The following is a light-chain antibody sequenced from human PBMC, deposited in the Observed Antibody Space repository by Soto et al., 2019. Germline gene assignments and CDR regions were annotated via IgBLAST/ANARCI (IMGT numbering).Light chain of an antibody. Sequence: EIVMTQSPATLSVSPGERATLSCRASQSVSSSLAWYQHKPGQAPRLLIYGASIRATGIPARFSGSGSGTEFTLTISSLQSEDFAADYCQKYSNRYTFGQGTKLEIK. CDR1: QSVSSS. J-gene: IGKJ2*01. CDR2: GAS. V-gene: IGKV3D-15*01. CDR3: QKYSNRYT.